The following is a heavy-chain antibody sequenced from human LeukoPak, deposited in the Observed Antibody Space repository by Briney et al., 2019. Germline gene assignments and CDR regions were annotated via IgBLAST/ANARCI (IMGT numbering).Heavy chain of an antibody. CDR3: ARRMGMVYYDILTGPTGGWFDP. D-gene: IGHD3-9*01. CDR2: INHSGST. V-gene: IGHV4-34*01. J-gene: IGHJ5*02. CDR1: GGSFSGYY. Sequence: PSETLSLTCAVYGGSFSGYYWSWIRQPPGKGLERIGEINHSGSTNYNPPLKSRVTISVDTSKNQFSLKLSSVTAADTAVYYCARRMGMVYYDILTGPTGGWFDPWGQGTLVTVSS.